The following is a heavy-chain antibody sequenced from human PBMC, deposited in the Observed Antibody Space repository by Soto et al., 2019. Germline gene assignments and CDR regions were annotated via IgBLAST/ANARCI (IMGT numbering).Heavy chain of an antibody. Sequence: GASVKVSCKASGGTFSSYTISWVRQAPGQGLEWMGRIIPILGIANYAQKFQGRVTITADKSTSTAYMELSSLRSEDTAVYYCAGSGEYYDFWSGLTYGPYYYYMDVWGKGTTVTVSS. D-gene: IGHD3-3*01. CDR3: AGSGEYYDFWSGLTYGPYYYYMDV. V-gene: IGHV1-69*02. CDR1: GGTFSSYT. CDR2: IIPILGIA. J-gene: IGHJ6*03.